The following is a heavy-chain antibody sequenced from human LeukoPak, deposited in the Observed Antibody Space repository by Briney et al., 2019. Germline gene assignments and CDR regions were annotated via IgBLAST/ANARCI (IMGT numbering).Heavy chain of an antibody. Sequence: GGSLRLSCAASGFPFSSYAMTWVRLSPGKGLEWVSSIRPGADKTYYADSVKGRFTISRDNSKNTLYLQMNSLRAEDTAVYYCAKDRPNYYDNQYYFDYWGQGTLVTVSS. D-gene: IGHD3-22*01. CDR3: AKDRPNYYDNQYYFDY. CDR2: IRPGADKT. CDR1: GFPFSSYA. J-gene: IGHJ4*02. V-gene: IGHV3-23*01.